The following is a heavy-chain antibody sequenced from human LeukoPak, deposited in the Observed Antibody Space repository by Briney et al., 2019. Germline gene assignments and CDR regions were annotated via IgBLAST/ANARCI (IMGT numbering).Heavy chain of an antibody. J-gene: IGHJ6*02. CDR1: GYTFTGYY. CDR3: ARDKVVGSSWYAYYYGMDV. V-gene: IGHV1-2*02. CDR2: INPNSGGT. D-gene: IGHD6-13*01. Sequence: ASVKVSCKASGYTFTGYYMHWVPQAPGQGLEWMGWINPNSGGTNYAQKFQGRVTMTRDTSISTAYMELSRLRSDDTAVYYCARDKVVGSSWYAYYYGMDVWGQGTTVTVSS.